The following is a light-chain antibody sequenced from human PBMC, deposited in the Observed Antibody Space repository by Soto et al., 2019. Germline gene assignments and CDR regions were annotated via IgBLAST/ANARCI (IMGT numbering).Light chain of an antibody. V-gene: IGLV2-23*01. CDR2: EGT. Sequence: QSVLTQPASVSGSPGQSITISCIGTTSDVGGYNLVSWYQQHTAKAPKLLIYEGTQRPSGVSSRFSGSKSGNTASLTISGLQAEDEADYYCCSYASSSYYVFGTGTKVTVL. CDR1: TSDVGGYNL. J-gene: IGLJ1*01. CDR3: CSYASSSYYV.